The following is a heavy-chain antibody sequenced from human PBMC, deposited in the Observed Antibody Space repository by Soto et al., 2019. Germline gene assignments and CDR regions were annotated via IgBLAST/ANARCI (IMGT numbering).Heavy chain of an antibody. CDR2: ISNSGGST. Sequence: GGSLRLSCAASGFTFSSYAMSWTRQAPGKGLEWVSSISNSGGSTYHADSVKGRFTISRDDSEKTLYLQMNSLRVEDAAIYFCVQGKISTTGLNYWGQGTLVTVSS. CDR3: VQGKISTTGLNY. D-gene: IGHD1-1*01. V-gene: IGHV3-23*01. J-gene: IGHJ4*02. CDR1: GFTFSSYA.